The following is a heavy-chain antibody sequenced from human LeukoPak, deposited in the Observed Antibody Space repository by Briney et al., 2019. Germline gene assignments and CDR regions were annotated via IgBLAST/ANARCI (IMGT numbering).Heavy chain of an antibody. J-gene: IGHJ3*01. D-gene: IGHD4-17*01. Sequence: PGGSLRLSCAASGLTFSSYAMMWLRQAPGKGLEWVSAIIGNGGWALYADSVKGRFTISRDNSKNTLYLQMSSLRAEGTAVYYCAKDPNGDYIGAFDFWGQGTMVTVSS. CDR2: IIGNGGWA. CDR1: GLTFSSYA. V-gene: IGHV3-23*01. CDR3: AKDPNGDYIGAFDF.